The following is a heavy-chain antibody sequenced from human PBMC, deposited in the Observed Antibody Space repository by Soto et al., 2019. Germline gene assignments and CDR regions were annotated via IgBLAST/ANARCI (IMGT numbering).Heavy chain of an antibody. J-gene: IGHJ2*01. Sequence: ASVKVSCKASGYPFTTYYIHWVRQAPGQGPEWMGWINPDSGGTNLAQRFQGRVTMTSDTSINTAYMELSSLRSDDTAVYYCAIRTGQLAIISEFDGDWFFEVWGRGTLVTVAS. CDR2: INPDSGGT. D-gene: IGHD2-2*01. CDR1: GYPFTTYY. V-gene: IGHV1-2*02. CDR3: AIRTGQLAIISEFDGDWFFEV.